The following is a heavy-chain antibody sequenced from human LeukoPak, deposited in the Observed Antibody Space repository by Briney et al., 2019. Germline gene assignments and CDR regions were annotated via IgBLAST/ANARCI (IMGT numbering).Heavy chain of an antibody. V-gene: IGHV5-51*01. Sequence: GESLKISCKGSGYSFTSYWIGWVRQMPGKGLEWMGIIYPGDSDTRYGPSFQGQVTISADKSISTAYLQWSSLKASDTAMYYCARQSHCSSTSCKDDAFDIWGQGTMVTVSS. D-gene: IGHD2-2*01. J-gene: IGHJ3*02. CDR2: IYPGDSDT. CDR3: ARQSHCSSTSCKDDAFDI. CDR1: GYSFTSYW.